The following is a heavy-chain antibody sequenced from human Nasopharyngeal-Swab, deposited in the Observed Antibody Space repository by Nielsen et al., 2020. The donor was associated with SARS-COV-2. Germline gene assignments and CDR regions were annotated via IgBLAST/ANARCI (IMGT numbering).Heavy chain of an antibody. Sequence: SETLSLTCTVSGGSISSYYWSWIRQPPGKGLEWIGYIYYSGSTNYNPSLKSRRTISVDTSKNQFSLKLSSVTAADTAVYYCARQEGENCSGGSCYYYSGMDVWGQGTTVTVSS. J-gene: IGHJ6*02. D-gene: IGHD2-15*01. CDR2: IYYSGST. V-gene: IGHV4-59*08. CDR3: ARQEGENCSGGSCYYYSGMDV. CDR1: GGSISSYY.